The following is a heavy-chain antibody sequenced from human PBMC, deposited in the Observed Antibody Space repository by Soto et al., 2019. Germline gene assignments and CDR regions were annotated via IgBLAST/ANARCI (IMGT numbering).Heavy chain of an antibody. V-gene: IGHV3-33*05. CDR3: GRFSGTYWDS. CDR2: ISYDGSDQ. CDR1: GFTFSGNG. D-gene: IGHD1-26*01. J-gene: IGHJ4*02. Sequence: QVQLVESGGGVVQPGRSLRLSCAASGFTFSGNGMHWFRQAPGKGLEWVAGISYDGSDQYYVESVKGRFTISRDNSKNTLSLQLDSLRAEDTDVYFCGRFSGTYWDSWGQGTLVTVSS.